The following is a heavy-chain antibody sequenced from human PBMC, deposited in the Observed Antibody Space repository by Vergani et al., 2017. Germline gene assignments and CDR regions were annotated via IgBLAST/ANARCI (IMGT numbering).Heavy chain of an antibody. CDR3: ARTESFILRYFHWAL. CDR1: GGSITSSSYY. D-gene: IGHD3-9*01. Sequence: QLHLQESGPGLVKPSETLSLTCTVSGGSITSSSYYWGWIRQPPGKGLEWIGNIYHSGGAYYNPSLKGRVTISVDTSKNQFSLEVTSVTAAVTAIYFCARTESFILRYFHWALWVQGTLVTVSS. J-gene: IGHJ4*02. CDR2: IYHSGGA. V-gene: IGHV4-39*01.